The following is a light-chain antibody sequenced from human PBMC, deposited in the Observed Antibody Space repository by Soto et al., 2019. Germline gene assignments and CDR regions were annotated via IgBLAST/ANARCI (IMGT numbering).Light chain of an antibody. J-gene: IGKJ5*01. CDR1: QSMGSN. Sequence: EIVMTQSPATMSVSPRERATLSCRPSQSMGSNVAWYQQKPGQAPRLLIYDASYRATGVPLRFSGSGSGTDFTLTISSLESGDSATYYCQQRSDWPPITFGQGTRLEIK. V-gene: IGKV3-11*01. CDR2: DAS. CDR3: QQRSDWPPIT.